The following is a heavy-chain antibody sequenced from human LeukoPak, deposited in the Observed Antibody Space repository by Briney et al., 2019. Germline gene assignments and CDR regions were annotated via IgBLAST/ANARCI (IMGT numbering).Heavy chain of an antibody. J-gene: IGHJ4*02. Sequence: GGSLRLSCAASGFTFSSYAMSWVRQARGKGLEWVSAISGSGGSTYYADSVKGRFTISRDNSKNTLYLQMNSLRAEDTAVYYCAKAVLLWFGELRYYFDYWGQGTLVTVSS. V-gene: IGHV3-23*01. CDR3: AKAVLLWFGELRYYFDY. CDR1: GFTFSSYA. D-gene: IGHD3-10*01. CDR2: ISGSGGST.